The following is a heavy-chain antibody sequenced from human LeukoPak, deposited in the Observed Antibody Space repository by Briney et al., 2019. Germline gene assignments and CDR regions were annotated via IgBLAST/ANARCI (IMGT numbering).Heavy chain of an antibody. CDR2: IYYSGST. CDR3: ARADILTGYYSY. CDR1: GGSISSYY. V-gene: IGHV4-59*01. D-gene: IGHD3-9*01. Sequence: PSETLSLTCTVSGGSISSYYWSWIRQPPGKGLEWNGYIYYSGSTNYNPSLKSRVTISVDTSKNQFSLKLSSVTAADTAVYYCARADILTGYYSYWGQGTLVTVSS. J-gene: IGHJ4*02.